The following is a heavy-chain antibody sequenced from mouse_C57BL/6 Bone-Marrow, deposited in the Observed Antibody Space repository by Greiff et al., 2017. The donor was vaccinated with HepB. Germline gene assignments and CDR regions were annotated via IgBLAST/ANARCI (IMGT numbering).Heavy chain of an antibody. Sequence: QVQLQQSGAELVRPGTSVKMSCKASGYTFTNYWIGWAKQRPGHGLEWIGDIYPGGGYTNYNEKFKGKATLTADKSSSTAYMQFSSLTSEDSAIYCCARANWDGYFDVWGTGTTVTVSS. CDR3: ARANWDGYFDV. D-gene: IGHD4-1*01. J-gene: IGHJ1*03. CDR1: GYTFTNYW. V-gene: IGHV1-63*01. CDR2: IYPGGGYT.